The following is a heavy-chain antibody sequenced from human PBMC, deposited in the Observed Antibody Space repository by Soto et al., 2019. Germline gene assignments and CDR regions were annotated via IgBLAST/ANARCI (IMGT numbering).Heavy chain of an antibody. CDR2: IIPIFGTA. J-gene: IGHJ4*02. D-gene: IGHD3-22*01. CDR1: GGTFSSYA. CDR3: AGQGSSGSNAVDFDY. Sequence: QVQLVQSGAEVKKPGSSVKVSCKASGGTFSSYAISWVRQAPGQGLEWMGGIIPIFGTANYAQKFQGRVTITGDKSRSTAYMEVSSLCSEDTAVYYCAGQGSSGSNAVDFDYWGQGTLVTVSS. V-gene: IGHV1-69*06.